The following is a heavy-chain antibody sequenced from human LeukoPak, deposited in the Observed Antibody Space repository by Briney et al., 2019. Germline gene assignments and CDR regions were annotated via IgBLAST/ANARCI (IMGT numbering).Heavy chain of an antibody. Sequence: GASVKVSCKASGYTFTGYYMHWVRQAPGQGLEWMGWINPNSGGTNYAQKFQGRVTMTRDTSISTAYMELSRLRSDDTAVYYCARDRGFLEWLSTYDYWGQGTLVTVSS. CDR3: ARDRGFLEWLSTYDY. J-gene: IGHJ4*02. CDR1: GYTFTGYY. CDR2: INPNSGGT. V-gene: IGHV1-2*02. D-gene: IGHD3-3*01.